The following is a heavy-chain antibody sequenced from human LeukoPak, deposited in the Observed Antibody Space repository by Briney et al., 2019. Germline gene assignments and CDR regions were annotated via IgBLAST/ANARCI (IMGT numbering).Heavy chain of an antibody. CDR1: GFTLSSYG. J-gene: IGHJ4*02. V-gene: IGHV3-30*18. CDR3: AKDSVWDYYFDY. CDR2: ISYDGSNK. Sequence: GGSLRLSCAASGFTLSSYGMHWVRQAPGKGLEWVAVISYDGSNKYYADSVKGRFTISRDNSKNTLYLQMNSLRAEDTAVYYCAKDSVWDYYFDYWGQGTLVTVSS. D-gene: IGHD1-26*01.